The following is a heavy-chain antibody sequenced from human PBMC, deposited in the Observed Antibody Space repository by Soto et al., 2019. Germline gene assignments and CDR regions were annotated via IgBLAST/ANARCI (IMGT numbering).Heavy chain of an antibody. CDR2: IIPIFGTA. Sequence: GASVKVSCKASGGTFSSYAISWARQAPGQGLEWMGGIIPIFGTANYAQKFQGRVTITADESTSTAYMELSSLRSEDTAVYYCARERSTRGGPPWFDPWGQGTLVTVSS. D-gene: IGHD3-16*01. CDR3: ARERSTRGGPPWFDP. J-gene: IGHJ5*02. V-gene: IGHV1-69*13. CDR1: GGTFSSYA.